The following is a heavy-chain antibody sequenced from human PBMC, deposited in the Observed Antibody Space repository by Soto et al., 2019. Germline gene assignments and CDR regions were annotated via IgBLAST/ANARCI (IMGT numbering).Heavy chain of an antibody. CDR2: IYYSGST. CDR3: AREGVSSSLYNYYGMDD. J-gene: IGHJ6*02. Sequence: QVQLQESGPGLVKHSETLSLTCTVSGGSISSYYWSWIRQPPGKGLEWIGYIYYSGSTNYNPSLKSRVTISVDTSKSQFSLKLSSVTAADTAVYYCAREGVSSSLYNYYGMDDWGQGTTVTVSS. CDR1: GGSISSYY. V-gene: IGHV4-59*01. D-gene: IGHD6-13*01.